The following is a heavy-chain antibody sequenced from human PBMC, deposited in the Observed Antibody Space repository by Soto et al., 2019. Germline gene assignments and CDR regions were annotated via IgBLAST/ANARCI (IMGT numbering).Heavy chain of an antibody. CDR2: IRSKTYGGTT. D-gene: IGHD3-10*01. CDR3: TRDRKRITMVRGVLDY. V-gene: IGHV3-49*03. Sequence: GGSLRLSCTASGFTFGDYAISWFRQAPGKGLEWGGFIRSKTYGGTTEYDASVKGRFTISRDDSKSIAYLQMKSLKTEDTAVYYCTRDRKRITMVRGVLDYWGQGTLVTVSS. CDR1: GFTFGDYA. J-gene: IGHJ4*02.